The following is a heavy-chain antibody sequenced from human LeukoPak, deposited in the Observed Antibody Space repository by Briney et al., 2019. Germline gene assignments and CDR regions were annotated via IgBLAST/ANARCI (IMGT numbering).Heavy chain of an antibody. CDR1: GGSISSYY. V-gene: IGHV4-4*09. CDR3: ARRAQLELGPRFDY. J-gene: IGHJ4*02. Sequence: SETLSLTCTVSGGSISSYYWSWIRRPPGKGLEWIGYIYTSGSTNYNPSLKSRVTISVDTSKNQFSLKLSSVTAADTAVYYCARRAQLELGPRFDYWGQGTLVTVSS. CDR2: IYTSGST. D-gene: IGHD1-7*01.